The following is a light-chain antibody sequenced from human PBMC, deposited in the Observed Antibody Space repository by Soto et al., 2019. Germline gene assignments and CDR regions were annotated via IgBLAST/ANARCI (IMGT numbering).Light chain of an antibody. CDR3: QQSFSNPLT. CDR1: QNINNY. CDR2: DAS. V-gene: IGKV1-39*01. Sequence: DIQMTQTPSSLSASVGDRVTITCQASQNINNYLNWYQQKPGRAPKLLIYDASNLEAGVPSRFSGSGSGTDFSLTISDLQPEDFASYYCQQSFSNPLTFGGGTMVDI. J-gene: IGKJ4*01.